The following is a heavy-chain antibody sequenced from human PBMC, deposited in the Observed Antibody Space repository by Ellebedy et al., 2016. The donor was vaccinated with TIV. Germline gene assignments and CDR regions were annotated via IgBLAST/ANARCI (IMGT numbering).Heavy chain of an antibody. J-gene: IGHJ4*02. V-gene: IGHV3-9*01. CDR3: AKDMSPFPLTGYFY. CDR2: ISWNSGSI. CDR1: GFTFDDYA. D-gene: IGHD3-9*01. Sequence: GGSLRLSCAASGFTFDDYAMHWVRQAPGKGLEWVSGISWNSGSIGYADSVKGRFTISRDNSKNSLYLQMNSLRTEDTALYYCAKDMSPFPLTGYFYWGQGTLVTVSP.